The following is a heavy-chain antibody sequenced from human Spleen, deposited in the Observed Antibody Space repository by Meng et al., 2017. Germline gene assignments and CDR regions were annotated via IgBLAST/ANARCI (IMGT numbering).Heavy chain of an antibody. CDR2: IYYSWST. D-gene: IGHD3-9*01. CDR1: VGSISRGSYC. V-gene: IGHV4-31*01. CDR3: ESAESSNFAEFHFFDP. J-gene: IGHJ5*02. Sequence: VPLRGSRYGRARPQQPLPLTGPVSVGSISRGSYCWGWIRKHPWKGMEWIGYIYYSWSTEYSPSLKNKLPISATTSKTPLSLTLRSVTAADTALYYCESAESSNFAEFHFFDPWGQGTLVTVSS.